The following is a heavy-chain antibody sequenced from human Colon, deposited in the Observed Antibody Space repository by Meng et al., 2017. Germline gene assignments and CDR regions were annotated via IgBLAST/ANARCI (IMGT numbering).Heavy chain of an antibody. D-gene: IGHD2-15*01. CDR2: ISYDGTNK. V-gene: IGHV3-30*04. CDR3: ARGGVVAAISHYFDY. CDR1: AFTFSSYA. Sequence: GESLKISCSASAFTFSSYAIHWVRQAPGKGLEWVAVISYDGTNKYYADSVKGRFTISRDNSKNTLYLQMNSLRVDDTAVYYCARGGVVAAISHYFDYWGHGTLVTVSS. J-gene: IGHJ4*01.